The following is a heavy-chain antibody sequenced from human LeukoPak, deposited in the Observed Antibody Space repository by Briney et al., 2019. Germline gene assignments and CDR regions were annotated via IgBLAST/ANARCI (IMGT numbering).Heavy chain of an antibody. V-gene: IGHV4-34*01. CDR3: ARGTDSSGWYDYYYYGMDV. D-gene: IGHD6-19*01. CDR2: INHSGST. Sequence: SETLSLTCAVYGGSFSGYYWSWIRQPPGKGREWIGEINHSGSTNYNPSLKSRVTISVDTSKNQFSLKLSSVTAADTAVYYCARGTDSSGWYDYYYYGMDVWGQGTTVTVSS. J-gene: IGHJ6*02. CDR1: GGSFSGYY.